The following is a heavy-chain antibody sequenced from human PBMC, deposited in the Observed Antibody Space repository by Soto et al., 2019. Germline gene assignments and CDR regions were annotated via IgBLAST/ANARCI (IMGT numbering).Heavy chain of an antibody. CDR2: IIPISETT. CDR1: GGTFSGYA. D-gene: IGHD2-2*01. CDR3: ARSQGSSTSLEIYYYYYYVMDV. J-gene: IGHJ6*02. V-gene: IGHV1-69*01. Sequence: QVQLVQSGAEVKKPGSSVKVSCKASGGTFSGYAISWVRQAPGQGLEWMGGIIPISETTNYAQKFQGRVTITAVESKSTAYMELSSLRSEDTAVYYCARSQGSSTSLEIYYYYYYVMDVWGQGTTVTVSS.